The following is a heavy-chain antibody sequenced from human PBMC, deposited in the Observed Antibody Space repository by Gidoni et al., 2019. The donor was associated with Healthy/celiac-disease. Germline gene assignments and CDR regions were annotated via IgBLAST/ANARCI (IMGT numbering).Heavy chain of an antibody. CDR2: ISSSGSTI. CDR1: GFTFSSYS. V-gene: IGHV3-21*01. Sequence: EVQLVESGGGLVKPGGSLRLSCAASGFTFSSYSMNWVRQAPGKGLWCVSSISSSGSTIYYADSVKGRFTISRDNAKNSLYLQMNSLRAEDTAVYYCARVGEESGPFDYWGQGTLVTVSS. J-gene: IGHJ4*02. D-gene: IGHD3-10*01. CDR3: ARVGEESGPFDY.